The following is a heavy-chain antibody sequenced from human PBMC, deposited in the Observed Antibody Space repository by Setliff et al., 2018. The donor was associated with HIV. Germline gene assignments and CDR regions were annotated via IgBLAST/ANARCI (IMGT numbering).Heavy chain of an antibody. CDR1: GVSISGHF. CDR3: ARLIHTGLLYFDY. J-gene: IGHJ4*02. V-gene: IGHV4-4*09. D-gene: IGHD2-8*02. Sequence: SETLSRTCFVSGVSISGHFWGWIRQPPGKGLEWIGYIYTRGTTEYNPSLDSRVTISVDTSRDQFSLNLRSVTAADTALYFCARLIHTGLLYFDYWGLGMLVTVSA. CDR2: IYTRGTT.